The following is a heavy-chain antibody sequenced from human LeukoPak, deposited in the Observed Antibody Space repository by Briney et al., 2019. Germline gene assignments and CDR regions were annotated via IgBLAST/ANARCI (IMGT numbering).Heavy chain of an antibody. Sequence: PGGSLRLSCAASGFTFSSYDMHWVRQAPGKGLEWVAFIRYDGSNKYYADSVKGRFTISRDNSKNTLYLQMNSLRAEDTAVYYCAKVPSTVVKTNYYYYYYYMDVWGKGTTVTVSS. CDR2: IRYDGSNK. CDR1: GFTFSSYD. V-gene: IGHV3-30*02. CDR3: AKVPSTVVKTNYYYYYYYMDV. D-gene: IGHD4-23*01. J-gene: IGHJ6*03.